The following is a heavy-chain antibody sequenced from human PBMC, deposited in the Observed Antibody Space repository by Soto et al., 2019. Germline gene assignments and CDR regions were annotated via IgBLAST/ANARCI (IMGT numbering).Heavy chain of an antibody. CDR2: IRGSAVNT. CDR3: AKELFGTVTKDY. D-gene: IGHD4-17*01. CDR1: GFTFSSYA. V-gene: IGHV3-23*01. Sequence: GGSLRLSCAASGFTFSSYAMSWVRQAPGKGLEWVSSIRGSAVNTYYADSVKGRFTISRDNSKNTLYLQMNSLRADDTAVYYCAKELFGTVTKDYWGQGTLVTVSS. J-gene: IGHJ4*02.